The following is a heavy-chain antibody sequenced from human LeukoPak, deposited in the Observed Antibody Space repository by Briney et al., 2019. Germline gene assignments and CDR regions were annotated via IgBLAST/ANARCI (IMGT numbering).Heavy chain of an antibody. CDR2: ISAYNGNT. Sequence: GASVKVSCKASGYTFTSYGISWVRQAPGQGLEWMGWISAYNGNTNYAQKLQGRVTMTTDTSTSTAYMELRSLRSDDTAVYYCARDPILRYFDWLLSGNYYYYYGMDVWGQGTTVTVSS. CDR1: GYTFTSYG. D-gene: IGHD3-9*01. V-gene: IGHV1-18*01. CDR3: ARDPILRYFDWLLSGNYYYYYGMDV. J-gene: IGHJ6*02.